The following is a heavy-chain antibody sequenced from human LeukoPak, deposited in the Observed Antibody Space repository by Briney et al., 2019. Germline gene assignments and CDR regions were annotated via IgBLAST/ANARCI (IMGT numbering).Heavy chain of an antibody. V-gene: IGHV4-34*01. Sequence: SETLSLTCAVYGGSFSGYYWSWIRQPPGKGLEWIGEINHSGSTNYNPSLKSRVTISVDTSKNQFSLKLSSVTATDTAVYYCAWDPYGDYLSWFDPWGQGTLVTVSS. CDR2: INHSGST. J-gene: IGHJ5*02. CDR1: GGSFSGYY. CDR3: AWDPYGDYLSWFDP. D-gene: IGHD4-17*01.